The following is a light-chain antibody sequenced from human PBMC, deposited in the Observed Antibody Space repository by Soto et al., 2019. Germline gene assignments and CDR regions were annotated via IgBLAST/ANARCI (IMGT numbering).Light chain of an antibody. J-gene: IGLJ2*01. V-gene: IGLV2-23*01. Sequence: QSALTQPASVSGSPGQSITISCTGTSSDVGSYNRVSWYQQHPGKAPKLMIYEGSKRPSGVSDRFSGSKSGNTASLTISGLHAEDEADYYCCAYAGSSTYVVFGGGTKLTVL. CDR3: CAYAGSSTYVV. CDR1: SSDVGSYNR. CDR2: EGS.